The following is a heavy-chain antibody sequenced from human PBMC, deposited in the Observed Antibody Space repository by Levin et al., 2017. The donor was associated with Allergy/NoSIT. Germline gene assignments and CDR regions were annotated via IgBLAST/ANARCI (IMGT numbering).Heavy chain of an antibody. J-gene: IGHJ2*01. CDR1: GFTFNNYA. CDR2: ISYDGINT. D-gene: IGHD2-15*01. CDR3: ASPYPIPGPATKTPFNWYFAL. V-gene: IGHV3-30*04. Sequence: GESLKISCAASGFTFNNYAMHWVRQAPGKGLEWVAVISYDGINTYYADSVKGRFTISRDNSENTLYLQMSSLTAEDTALYFCASPYPIPGPATKTPFNWYFALWGRGTLVTVSS.